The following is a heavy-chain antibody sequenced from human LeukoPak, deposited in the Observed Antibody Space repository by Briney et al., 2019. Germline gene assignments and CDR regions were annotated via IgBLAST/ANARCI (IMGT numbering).Heavy chain of an antibody. CDR2: ISGSGGST. CDR3: AKGGYSYGFLDY. Sequence: GGSLRLSCAASGFTVSSNFMAWVRQAPGKGLEWVSAISGSGGSTYYADSVKGRFTISRDNSKNTLYLQMNSLRAEDTAVYYCAKGGYSYGFLDYWGQGTLVTVSS. V-gene: IGHV3-23*01. CDR1: GFTVSSNF. J-gene: IGHJ4*02. D-gene: IGHD5-18*01.